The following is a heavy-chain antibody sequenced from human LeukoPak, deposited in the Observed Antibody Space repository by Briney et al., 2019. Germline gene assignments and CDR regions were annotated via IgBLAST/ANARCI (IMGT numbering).Heavy chain of an antibody. V-gene: IGHV4-39*07. J-gene: IGHJ6*02. Sequence: SETLSLTCTVSGGSISSSSYYWGWIRQPPGKGLEWIGSIYYSGSTYYNPSLKSRVTISVDTSKNQFSLKLSSVTAADTAVYYCARVCSGGCSGSHLLYGMDVWGQGTTVTVSS. CDR2: IYYSGST. CDR3: ARVCSGGCSGSHLLYGMDV. CDR1: GGSISSSSYY. D-gene: IGHD3-10*02.